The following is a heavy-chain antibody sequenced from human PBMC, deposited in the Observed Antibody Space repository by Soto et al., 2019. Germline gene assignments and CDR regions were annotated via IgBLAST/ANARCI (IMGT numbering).Heavy chain of an antibody. D-gene: IGHD2-15*01. CDR1: GYTFTTYG. Sequence: QVQLVQSGGEVKRPGASVKVSCRASGYTFTTYGFNWVRQAPGQGLEWMGWISPYNGETNYAQNFRGRVTLTTDTSTSTAYMELSSLTSDATAVYYCARTPRAQMIVLEAATRFDYWGQGTLVTVSS. CDR3: ARTPRAQMIVLEAATRFDY. J-gene: IGHJ4*02. CDR2: ISPYNGET. V-gene: IGHV1-18*04.